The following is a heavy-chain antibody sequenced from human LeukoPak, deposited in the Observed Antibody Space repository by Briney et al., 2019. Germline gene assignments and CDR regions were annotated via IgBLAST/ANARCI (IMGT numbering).Heavy chain of an antibody. J-gene: IGHJ4*02. CDR3: ARDGELGSYHYYFDY. V-gene: IGHV1-18*01. CDR1: GYTFTSYG. CDR2: ISAYNGNT. D-gene: IGHD1-26*01. Sequence: ASVKVSCKASGYTFTSYGISWVRQAPGQGLEWMGWISAYNGNTNYAQKLQGRVTMTTDISTSTAYMELRSLRSDDTAVYYCARDGELGSYHYYFDYWGQGTLVTVSS.